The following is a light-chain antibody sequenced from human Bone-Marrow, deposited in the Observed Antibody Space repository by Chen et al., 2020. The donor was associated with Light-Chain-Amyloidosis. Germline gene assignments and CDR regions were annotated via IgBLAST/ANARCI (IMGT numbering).Light chain of an antibody. CDR2: RDT. V-gene: IGLV3-25*03. Sequence: SYELTQPPSVSVSPGPTARITCSGDDLPTKYAYWHQQKPGQAPVLVIHRDTERPSGISERVSGSSSGTTATLTISGVQAEDEADYHCQSADSSGTYEVIFGGGTKLTVL. J-gene: IGLJ2*01. CDR1: DLPTKY. CDR3: QSADSSGTYEVI.